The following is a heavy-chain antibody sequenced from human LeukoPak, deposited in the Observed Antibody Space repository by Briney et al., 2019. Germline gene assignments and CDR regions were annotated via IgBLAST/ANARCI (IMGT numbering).Heavy chain of an antibody. CDR2: IYYSGST. Sequence: SETLSLTCTMSGGSTSHFLWSWIRQPPGKGLEWIGYIYYSGSTKYNPSLKSRVAISIDTSKNQSSLKPSSVAAADTAVYYCGRHSLGSGRTYYWGQGTLVTVSS. CDR1: GGSTSHFL. D-gene: IGHD5-12*01. V-gene: IGHV4-59*01. J-gene: IGHJ4*02. CDR3: GRHSLGSGRTYY.